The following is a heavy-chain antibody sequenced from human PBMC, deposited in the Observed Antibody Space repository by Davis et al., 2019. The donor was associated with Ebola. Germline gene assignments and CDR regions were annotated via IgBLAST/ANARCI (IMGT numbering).Heavy chain of an antibody. Sequence: PSETLSPTCTVSGGSISSSSYYWGWIRQPPGKGLEWIGSIYYSGSTYYNPSLKSRVTISVDTSKNQFSLKLSSVTAADTAVYYCARGSDFWSGYYTAPLYYFDYWGQGTLVTVSS. J-gene: IGHJ4*02. D-gene: IGHD3-3*01. CDR1: GGSISSSSYY. CDR3: ARGSDFWSGYYTAPLYYFDY. V-gene: IGHV4-39*07. CDR2: IYYSGST.